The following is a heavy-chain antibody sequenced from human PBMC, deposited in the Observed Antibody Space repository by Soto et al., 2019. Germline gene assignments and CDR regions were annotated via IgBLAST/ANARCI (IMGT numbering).Heavy chain of an antibody. CDR3: AHDRVAVASSKGSCDY. V-gene: IGHV2-5*02. Sequence: QITLKESGPTLVKPTQTLTLTCTFSGFSLSTSGVGVGWIRQPPGKALEWLALLYWDDDKRYSPSLKSRLTITKDTTKHQVVLTLTNMDHVDTATSYGAHDRVAVASSKGSCDYWGQGTLITVSS. CDR1: GFSLSTSGVG. CDR2: LYWDDDK. D-gene: IGHD6-19*01. J-gene: IGHJ4*02.